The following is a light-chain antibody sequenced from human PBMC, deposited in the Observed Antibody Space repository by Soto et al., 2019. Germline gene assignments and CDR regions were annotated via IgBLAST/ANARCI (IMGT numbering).Light chain of an antibody. Sequence: DIQMTQSPSTLSASVGDRVTISFLSSQTIDSWLAWYQQRPGKPPNLLIYNGSILEGGVPSRFSGTGSGSEFTLTISSLQPEDSATXYCQHYSGSSRTCGQGTKGDI. CDR2: NGS. CDR3: QHYSGSSRT. J-gene: IGKJ1*01. V-gene: IGKV1-5*01. CDR1: QTIDSW.